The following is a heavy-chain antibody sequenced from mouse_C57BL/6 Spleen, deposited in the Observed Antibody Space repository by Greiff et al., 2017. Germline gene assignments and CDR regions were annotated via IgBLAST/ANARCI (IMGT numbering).Heavy chain of an antibody. CDR2: ISSGSSTI. CDR1: GFTFSDYG. Sequence: DVMLVESGGGLVKPGGSLKLSCAASGFTFSDYGMHWVRQAPEKGLEWVAYISSGSSTIYYADTVKGRFTISRDNAKNTLFLQMTRLRSEDTAMYYCARQRNSFYYAMDYWGQGTSVTVSS. V-gene: IGHV5-17*01. CDR3: ARQRNSFYYAMDY. J-gene: IGHJ4*01. D-gene: IGHD2-1*01.